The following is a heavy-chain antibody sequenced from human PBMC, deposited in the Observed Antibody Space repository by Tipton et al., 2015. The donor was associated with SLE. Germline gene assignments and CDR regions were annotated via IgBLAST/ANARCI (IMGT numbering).Heavy chain of an antibody. Sequence: TLSLTCSVSGESISSYYWSWVRQAPGEGLEWIGYIDRNDNTKSKPSLESRVTMSVDTSMNQFSLRLESVTAADTAVYYCARDSPNWGGTIDIWGQGTMVTVSS. D-gene: IGHD7-27*01. CDR2: IDRNDNT. V-gene: IGHV4-59*13. CDR1: GESISSYY. CDR3: ARDSPNWGGTIDI. J-gene: IGHJ3*02.